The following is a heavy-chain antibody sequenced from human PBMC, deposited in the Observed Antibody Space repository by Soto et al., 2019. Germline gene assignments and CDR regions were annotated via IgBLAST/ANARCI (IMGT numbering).Heavy chain of an antibody. CDR2: VSSSSYT. CDR3: DTSHDSGSFGTFYC. Sequence: QVQLVESGGELVKPGGSLRLSCAASGFTFSDYYMSWIRQAPGKGLEWVSYVSSSSYTNYADSVKGRFTISRDNAKNSLFLQMNSLRDEDTAVYNCDTSHDSGSFGTFYCWGQGTLVTVSS. J-gene: IGHJ4*02. CDR1: GFTFSDYY. V-gene: IGHV3-11*06. D-gene: IGHD3-10*01.